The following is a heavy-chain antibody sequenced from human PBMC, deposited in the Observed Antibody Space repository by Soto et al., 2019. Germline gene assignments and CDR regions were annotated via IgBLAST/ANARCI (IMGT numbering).Heavy chain of an antibody. Sequence: QVQLVQSGAEVKKPGASVKVSCKASGYTFTSYAISWVRQAPGQGLEWMGWISAYNGNTNYAQKLQGRVTMTTDTCTRTAYMGRRSLRSDDTAVYSCARDDPPPHYWGQGTLVTVSS. CDR1: GYTFTSYA. CDR2: ISAYNGNT. J-gene: IGHJ4*02. CDR3: ARDDPPPHY. V-gene: IGHV1-18*01.